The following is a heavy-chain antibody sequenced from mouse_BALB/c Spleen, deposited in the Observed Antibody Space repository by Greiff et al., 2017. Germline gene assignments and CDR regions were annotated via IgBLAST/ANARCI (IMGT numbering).Heavy chain of an antibody. Sequence: QVQLKESGPELVKPGASVKMSCKASGYTFTSYYIHWVKQRPGQGLEWIGWIYPGDGSTKYNEKFKGKTTLTADKSSSTAYMLLSSLTSEDSAIYFCAREHYYGSSSLAYWGQGTLVTVSA. CDR1: GYTFTSYY. CDR3: AREHYYGSSSLAY. J-gene: IGHJ3*01. CDR2: IYPGDGST. V-gene: IGHV1S56*01. D-gene: IGHD1-1*01.